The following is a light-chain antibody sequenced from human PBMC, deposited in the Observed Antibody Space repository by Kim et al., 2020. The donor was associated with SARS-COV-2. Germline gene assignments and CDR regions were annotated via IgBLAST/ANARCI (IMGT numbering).Light chain of an antibody. Sequence: QLVLTQPPSASASLGASVKLTCTLSSWHSNYAIAWHQQRPEKGPRYLMKLNNDGSHTKGDGIPDRFSGSASGAERYLTISSLQSEDEADYYCQTWGTGIVVFGGGTQLTVL. CDR3: QTWGTGIVV. V-gene: IGLV4-69*01. CDR2: LNNDGSH. J-gene: IGLJ2*01. CDR1: SWHSNYA.